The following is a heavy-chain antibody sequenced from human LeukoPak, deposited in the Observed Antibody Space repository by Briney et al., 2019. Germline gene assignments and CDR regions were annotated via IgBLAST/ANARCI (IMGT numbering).Heavy chain of an antibody. J-gene: IGHJ3*02. CDR2: IYPGDSDT. CDR3: ANNYSPLPENAFDI. Sequence: ESLKISCKGSGYTFTNYWIGWVRQMPGKGLEWMGIIYPGDSDTRYSPSFQGHVTFSVDKSISTAYLQWSSLKASDTATYYCANNYSPLPENAFDIWGQGTMVTVSS. D-gene: IGHD2-15*01. CDR1: GYTFTNYW. V-gene: IGHV5-51*01.